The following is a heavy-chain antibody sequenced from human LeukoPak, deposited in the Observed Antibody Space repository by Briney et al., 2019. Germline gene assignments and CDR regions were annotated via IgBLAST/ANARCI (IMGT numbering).Heavy chain of an antibody. CDR1: GYTFTSYA. D-gene: IGHD6-6*01. CDR3: ARESVPAVAARRGLNY. Sequence: GASVKVSRKASGYTFTSYAMNWVRQAPGQGLEWMGWINTNTGNPTYAQGFTGRFVFSLDTSVSTAYLQISSLKAEDTAVYYCARESVPAVAARRGLNYWGQGTLVAVSS. V-gene: IGHV7-4-1*02. CDR2: INTNTGNP. J-gene: IGHJ4*02.